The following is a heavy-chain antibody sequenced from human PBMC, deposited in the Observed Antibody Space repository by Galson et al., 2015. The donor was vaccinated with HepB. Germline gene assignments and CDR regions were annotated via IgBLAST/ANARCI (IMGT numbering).Heavy chain of an antibody. Sequence: QSGAEVKKPGESLKISCKGSGYSFTSYWIGWVRQMPGKGLEWMGIIYPGDSDTRYSPSFQGQVTISADKSISTAYLQWSSLKASDTAMYYCARLFYYDSSGYFPLAQHWGQGTLVTVSS. CDR3: ARLFYYDSSGYFPLAQH. J-gene: IGHJ1*01. V-gene: IGHV5-51*01. CDR1: GYSFTSYW. D-gene: IGHD3-22*01. CDR2: IYPGDSDT.